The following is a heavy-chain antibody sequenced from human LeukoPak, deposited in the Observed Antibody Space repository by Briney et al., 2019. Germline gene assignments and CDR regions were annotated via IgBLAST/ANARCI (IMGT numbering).Heavy chain of an antibody. CDR3: ARYSCTSGTCYYFDY. CDR1: GGSISSYY. V-gene: IGHV4-59*01. Sequence: SETLSLTCTVSGGSISSYYWSWIRQPPGKGLEWIGYIYSSGSTQYNPSLKSRVTISVVTSKNQFSLKLSSVTAADTAVYFCARYSCTSGTCYYFDYWGQGILVTVSS. D-gene: IGHD2-15*01. J-gene: IGHJ4*02. CDR2: IYSSGST.